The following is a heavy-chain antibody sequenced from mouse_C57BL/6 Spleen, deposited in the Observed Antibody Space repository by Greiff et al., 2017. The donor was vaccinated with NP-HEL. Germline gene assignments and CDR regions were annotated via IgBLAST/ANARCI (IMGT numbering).Heavy chain of an antibody. CDR2: IYPGDGDT. D-gene: IGHD1-1*01. J-gene: IGHJ2*01. CDR1: GYAFSSSW. Sequence: VQLQQSGPELVKPGASVKISCKASGYAFSSSWMNWVKQRPGKGLEWIGRIYPGDGDTNYNGKFKGKATLTADKSSSTAYMQLSSLTSEDSAVYFCARYYGSSYGVYWGQGTTLTVSS. CDR3: ARYYGSSYGVY. V-gene: IGHV1-82*01.